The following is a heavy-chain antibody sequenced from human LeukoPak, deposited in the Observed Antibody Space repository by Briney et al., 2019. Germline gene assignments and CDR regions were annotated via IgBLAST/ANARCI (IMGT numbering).Heavy chain of an antibody. V-gene: IGHV3-23*01. CDR2: ISGSGGST. J-gene: IGHJ4*02. D-gene: IGHD3-10*01. CDR3: AKSRYNYYGSGSTIDY. CDR1: GFTFSSYA. Sequence: PGGSLRLSCAASGFTFSSYAMSWVRQAPGKGLEWVSAISGSGGSTYYADSVKGRFTISRDNSKNTLYVQMNSLRAEDTAVYYCAKSRYNYYGSGSTIDYWGQGTLVTVSS.